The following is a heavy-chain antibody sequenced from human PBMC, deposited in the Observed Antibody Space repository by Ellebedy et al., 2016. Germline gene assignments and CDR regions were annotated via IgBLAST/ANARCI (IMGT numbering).Heavy chain of an antibody. Sequence: GESLKISCAASGFTFSAYWMSWVRQAPGKGLEWVANIKQDGTKTYHVDSVKGRFTISRDNARSLLYLQMNSLRAEDTAVYYCASLAGRQRYNDWGQGTLVTVST. CDR3: ASLAGRQRYND. D-gene: IGHD6-6*01. CDR1: GFTFSAYW. J-gene: IGHJ4*02. CDR2: IKQDGTKT. V-gene: IGHV3-7*01.